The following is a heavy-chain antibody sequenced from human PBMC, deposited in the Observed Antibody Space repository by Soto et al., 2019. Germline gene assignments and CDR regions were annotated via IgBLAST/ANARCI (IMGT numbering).Heavy chain of an antibody. CDR3: VRGGGYDPFDY. Sequence: SETLSLTCTVSGASIGCGGFSWIWIRQSPGKGLEWIGYISHLENTYFHPSFKSRLTMSIDRSRNQFSLNLSSVTAADRAVYYCVRGGGYDPFDYWGQGVLVTVSS. D-gene: IGHD5-12*01. CDR1: GASIGCGGFS. J-gene: IGHJ4*02. CDR2: ISHLENT. V-gene: IGHV4-30-2*06.